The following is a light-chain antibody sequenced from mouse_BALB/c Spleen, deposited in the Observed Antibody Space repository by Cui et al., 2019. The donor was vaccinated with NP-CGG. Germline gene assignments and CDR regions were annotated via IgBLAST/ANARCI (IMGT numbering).Light chain of an antibody. CDR2: GTN. J-gene: IGLJ1*01. V-gene: IGLV1*01. CDR1: TGAVTTSNY. CDR3: ALWYSNHWV. Sequence: QAVVTQESALTTSPGETVTLTCRSSTGAVTTSNYAKWVQEKPDHLFTGLIGGTNNRAPGVPARFSGSLIGDKAALTITGAQTEDEAIYFCALWYSNHWVFGGGTKLPVL.